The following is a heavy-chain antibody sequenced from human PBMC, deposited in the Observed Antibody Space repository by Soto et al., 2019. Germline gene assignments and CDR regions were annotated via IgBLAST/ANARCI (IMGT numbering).Heavy chain of an antibody. CDR3: ARDGIAAAGTSWFDP. Sequence: GASVKVSCKASGGTFSNYAITWVRQAPGQGLEWMGGIIPIFGTANYAQKFQGRVTITTDTSASTAYMELSSLRSEDTAVYYCARDGIAAAGTSWFDPWGQGTLVTVSS. CDR1: GGTFSNYA. D-gene: IGHD6-13*01. CDR2: IIPIFGTA. J-gene: IGHJ5*02. V-gene: IGHV1-69*05.